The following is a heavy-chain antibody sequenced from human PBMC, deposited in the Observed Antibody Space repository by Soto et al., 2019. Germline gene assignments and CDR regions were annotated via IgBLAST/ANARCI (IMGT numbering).Heavy chain of an antibody. CDR1: GFTFSSYE. J-gene: IGHJ4*02. CDR3: ARGGSYEGGLYYFDY. V-gene: IGHV3-48*03. D-gene: IGHD1-26*01. CDR2: ISSSGSTI. Sequence: EVQLVESGGGLVQPGGSLRLSCAASGFTFSSYEMNWVRQAPGKGLEWVSYISSSGSTIYYAASVKGRFTISRDNAKNSLYLQMNSLRAEDTAVYYCARGGSYEGGLYYFDYWGQGTLVTVSS.